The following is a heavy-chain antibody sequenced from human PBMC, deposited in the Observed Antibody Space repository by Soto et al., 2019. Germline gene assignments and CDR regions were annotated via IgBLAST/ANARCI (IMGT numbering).Heavy chain of an antibody. D-gene: IGHD3-22*01. V-gene: IGHV3-48*02. CDR3: ARGDYYDSSGYYGRADYGMDV. CDR2: LSRTTGIV. CDR1: GFRFSDYG. Sequence: GGSLRLSCAASGFRFSDYGMNWVRQAPGKGLEWVSYLSRTTGIVYYGDSVKGHFTMSRDNDKNSLYLQMNSLRDEDTAVYYCARGDYYDSSGYYGRADYGMDVWGQGTTVTVSS. J-gene: IGHJ6*02.